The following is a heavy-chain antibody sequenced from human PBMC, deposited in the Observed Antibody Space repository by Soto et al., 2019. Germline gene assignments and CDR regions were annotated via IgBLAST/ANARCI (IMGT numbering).Heavy chain of an antibody. Sequence: GESLKISCKGSGYSFTSYWIGWVRQVPGKGLEWMGIIYPGDSDTRYSPSFQGQVTISADKSISTAYLQWSSLKASDTAMYYCARGRAYSSSWSNWFDPWGQGTLVTVSS. J-gene: IGHJ5*02. CDR3: ARGRAYSSSWSNWFDP. CDR1: GYSFTSYW. D-gene: IGHD6-13*01. CDR2: IYPGDSDT. V-gene: IGHV5-51*01.